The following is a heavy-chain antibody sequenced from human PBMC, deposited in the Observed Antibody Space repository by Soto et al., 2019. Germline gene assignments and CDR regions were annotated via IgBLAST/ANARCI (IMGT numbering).Heavy chain of an antibody. CDR3: ARESTRTTAPDY. D-gene: IGHD4-17*01. CDR1: GYTFTSYS. V-gene: IGHV1-3*01. Sequence: ASVKVSCKASGYTFTSYSMHWVRQAPGQRLEWMGWFNAGSGNTKYSQKFQDRVTITRDTSATTAYMELSSLRYEDTAVYYCARESTRTTAPDYWGQGTLLTVSS. J-gene: IGHJ4*02. CDR2: FNAGSGNT.